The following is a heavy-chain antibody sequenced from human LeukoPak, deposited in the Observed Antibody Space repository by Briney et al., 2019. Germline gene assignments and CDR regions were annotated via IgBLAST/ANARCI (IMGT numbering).Heavy chain of an antibody. CDR3: ARDAGIAVALPNHYYYYGMDV. J-gene: IGHJ6*02. Sequence: GGSLRLSCAASGFTFSSHAMHWVRQAPGKGLEWVAVISYDGSNKYYADSVKGRFTISRDNSKNTLYLQMNSLRAEDTAVYYCARDAGIAVALPNHYYYYGMDVWGQGTTVTVSS. D-gene: IGHD6-19*01. V-gene: IGHV3-30-3*01. CDR1: GFTFSSHA. CDR2: ISYDGSNK.